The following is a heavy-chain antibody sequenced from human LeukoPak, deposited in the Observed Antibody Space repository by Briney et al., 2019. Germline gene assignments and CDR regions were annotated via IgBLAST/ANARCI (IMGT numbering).Heavy chain of an antibody. V-gene: IGHV3-7*03. Sequence: PGGSLRLSCAASGFMFSSNWMSGVRLAPGQGLEWVANIKEDGTETYYVDSVKGRFAISRDNAKNSLYLQMNSLRVEDTAVYYFAKEGRSLQTYWGQGTLVTVSS. J-gene: IGHJ4*02. CDR3: AKEGRSLQTY. D-gene: IGHD5-24*01. CDR1: GFMFSSNW. CDR2: IKEDGTET.